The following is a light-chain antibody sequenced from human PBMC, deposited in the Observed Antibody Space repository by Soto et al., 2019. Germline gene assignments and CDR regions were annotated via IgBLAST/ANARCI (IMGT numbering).Light chain of an antibody. CDR2: RNN. V-gene: IGLV1-47*01. Sequence: QTVVTQPPSASGTPGQRVTISCSGSSSNIGSSFVYWYLQLPGTAPKLLIYRNNQRPSGVPDRFSGSKSGTSASLAITGLRSEDEADYYCAAWDDSLSVVVFGGGTKLTVL. CDR3: AAWDDSLSVVV. J-gene: IGLJ2*01. CDR1: SSNIGSSF.